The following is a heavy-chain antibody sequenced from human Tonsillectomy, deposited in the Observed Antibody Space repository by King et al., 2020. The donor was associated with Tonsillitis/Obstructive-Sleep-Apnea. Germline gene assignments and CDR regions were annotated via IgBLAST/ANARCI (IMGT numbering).Heavy chain of an antibody. CDR2: IYYSENT. Sequence: PLQESGPGLVKPSETLSLTCTVSGGSISSSSYYWGWIRQPPGKGLEWIGSIYYSENTDYNPSLKSRVTISVDTSKNQFSLKLSSVTAADTAVYYCATLPDCSSTSCYLWYYYYMDVWGKGTTVTVSS. D-gene: IGHD2-2*01. CDR1: GGSISSSSYY. J-gene: IGHJ6*03. V-gene: IGHV4-39*01. CDR3: ATLPDCSSTSCYLWYYYYMDV.